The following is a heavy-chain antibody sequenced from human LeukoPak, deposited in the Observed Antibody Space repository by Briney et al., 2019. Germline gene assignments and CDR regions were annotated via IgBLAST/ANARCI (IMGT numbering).Heavy chain of an antibody. Sequence: GGSLRLSCAASGFTFSSDAMSWVRQAPGKGLEWVSAISGSGGSTYYADSVKGRFTISRDNSKNTLYLQMNSLRAEDTAVYYCASHHYYDSSGLDDYFDYWGQGTLVTVSS. CDR1: GFTFSSDA. CDR3: ASHHYYDSSGLDDYFDY. CDR2: ISGSGGST. D-gene: IGHD3-22*01. J-gene: IGHJ4*02. V-gene: IGHV3-23*01.